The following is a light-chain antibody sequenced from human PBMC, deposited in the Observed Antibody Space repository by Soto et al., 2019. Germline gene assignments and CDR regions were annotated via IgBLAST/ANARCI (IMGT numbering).Light chain of an antibody. J-gene: IGKJ5*01. CDR1: QSVSSY. V-gene: IGKV3-11*01. CDR3: QQRSNWPGIT. CDR2: DAS. Sequence: EIVLKQSPATLSLSTEERATLSCRASQSVSSYLAWYQQKPGQAPRLLIYDASNRATGIPARFSGSGSGTDFTLTISSLEPEDFAVYYCQQRSNWPGITSGQGRRPEIK.